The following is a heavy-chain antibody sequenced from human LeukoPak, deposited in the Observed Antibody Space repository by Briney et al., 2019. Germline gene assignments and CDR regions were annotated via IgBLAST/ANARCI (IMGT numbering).Heavy chain of an antibody. CDR3: ASFRMRDYGDYGDYFDY. J-gene: IGHJ4*02. CDR2: IIPILGIA. V-gene: IGHV1-69*02. CDR1: GGTFSSYT. Sequence: GASVKVSCKASGGTFSSYTISWVRHAPGQGLEWMGRIIPILGIANYAQKFQGRVTITAEKSTSTAYMHLSSLPPAAPAVYYRASFRMRDYGDYGDYFDYWGQGTLLTVSS. D-gene: IGHD4-17*01.